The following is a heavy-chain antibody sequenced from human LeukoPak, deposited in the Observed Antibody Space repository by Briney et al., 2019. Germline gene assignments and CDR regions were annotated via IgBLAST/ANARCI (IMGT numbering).Heavy chain of an antibody. V-gene: IGHV3-23*01. Sequence: PGGSLRLSCAASGFTFSSYAMSWVRQAPGKGLEWVSSISGSVGSTYYADSVRGRFTISRDNSKNTLYLQMNSMIAEDTAVYYCAKDSDSSGNWGQGTLVTVSS. J-gene: IGHJ4*02. D-gene: IGHD3-22*01. CDR3: AKDSDSSGN. CDR1: GFTFSSYA. CDR2: ISGSVGST.